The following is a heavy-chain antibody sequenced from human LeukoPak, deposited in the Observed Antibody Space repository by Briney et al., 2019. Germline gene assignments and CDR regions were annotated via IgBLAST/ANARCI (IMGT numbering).Heavy chain of an antibody. CDR1: GFIFHEYA. D-gene: IGHD2-21*01. V-gene: IGHV3-9*01. Sequence: GGSLRLSCAASGFIFHEYAMDWVRQAPGKGLEWVSSVSWNRDIIAYADSVRGRFTISRDNDQNSLYLEMTSLTVEDTALYYCVNSGAYYNMDAWGKGTTVIVSS. CDR2: VSWNRDII. J-gene: IGHJ6*03. CDR3: VNSGAYYNMDA.